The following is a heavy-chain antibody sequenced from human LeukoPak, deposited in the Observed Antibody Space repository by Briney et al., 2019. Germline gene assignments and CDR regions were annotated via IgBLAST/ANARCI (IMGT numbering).Heavy chain of an antibody. Sequence: SETLSLTCTVSGVSISSGGYYWSWIRQHLGKGLEWIGYIYYSGSTYYNPSLKSRVTISVDTSKNQFSLKLSSVTAADTAVYYCERGAYYHFDYWGQGTLVTVSS. CDR2: IYYSGST. J-gene: IGHJ4*02. D-gene: IGHD1-26*01. CDR1: GVSISSGGYY. V-gene: IGHV4-31*03. CDR3: ERGAYYHFDY.